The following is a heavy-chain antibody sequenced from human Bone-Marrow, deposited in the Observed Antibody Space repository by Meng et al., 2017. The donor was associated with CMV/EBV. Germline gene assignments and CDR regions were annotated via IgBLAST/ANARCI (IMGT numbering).Heavy chain of an antibody. J-gene: IGHJ4*02. D-gene: IGHD4-23*01. CDR2: INPNSGGT. V-gene: IGHV1-2*02. CDR3: ARGTARGGENFDY. CDR1: GYTFTGYY. Sequence: QGQVVQSGAEGKKPGASVKVSCKASGYTFTGYYMHWVRQAPGQGLEWMGWINPNSGGTNYAQKFQGRVTMTRDTSISTAYMELSRLRSDDTAVYYCARGTARGGENFDYWGQGTLVTVSS.